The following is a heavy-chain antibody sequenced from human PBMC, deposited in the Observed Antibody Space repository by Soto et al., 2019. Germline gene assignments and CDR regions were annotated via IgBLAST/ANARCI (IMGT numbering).Heavy chain of an antibody. Sequence: SETLSLTCTVSGGSISSGGYYWSWIRQHPGKGLEWIGYIYYSGSTYYNPSLKSRVTISVDTSKNQFSLKLSSVTAADTAVYYCARVLVLRFLDTEIMDVWGQGTTVTVSS. CDR3: ARVLVLRFLDTEIMDV. D-gene: IGHD3-3*01. J-gene: IGHJ6*02. CDR1: GGSISSGGYY. V-gene: IGHV4-31*03. CDR2: IYYSGST.